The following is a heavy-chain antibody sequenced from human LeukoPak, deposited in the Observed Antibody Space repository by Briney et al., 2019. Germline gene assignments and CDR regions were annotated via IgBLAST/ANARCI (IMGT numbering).Heavy chain of an antibody. CDR2: ISSSSSYI. Sequence: GGSLRLSCAASGFTFSSYSMNWVRQAPGKGLEWVSSISSSSSYIYYADSVKGRFTISRDNAKNSLYLQMNSLRSEDTAVYYCAGGSGGSYETDYWGQGTLVTVSS. D-gene: IGHD1-26*01. CDR1: GFTFSSYS. J-gene: IGHJ4*02. CDR3: AGGSGGSYETDY. V-gene: IGHV3-21*04.